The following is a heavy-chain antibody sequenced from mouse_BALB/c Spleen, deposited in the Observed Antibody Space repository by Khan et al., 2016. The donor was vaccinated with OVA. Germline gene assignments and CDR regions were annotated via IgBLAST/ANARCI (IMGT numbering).Heavy chain of an antibody. CDR2: TDPANGNT. J-gene: IGHJ2*01. Sequence: VQLQQSGAELVKPAASLKLSCTASGYNIKDIYIHWVKQSPEKGLERIRRTDPANGNTKYDPKFQGKATITADTSSNTAYLQLSSLTSEDTAVYYCRISTINAWGQGTTLTVSS. V-gene: IGHV14-3*02. CDR1: GYNIKDIY. CDR3: RISTINA.